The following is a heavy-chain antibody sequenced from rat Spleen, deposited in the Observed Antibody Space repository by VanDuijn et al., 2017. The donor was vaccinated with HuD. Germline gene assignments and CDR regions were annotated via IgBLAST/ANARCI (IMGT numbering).Heavy chain of an antibody. CDR3: AKDKDGGYVMDA. CDR2: ITYDGSST. Sequence: EVQMVESGGGLVQPGRSLKLSCAASGFTFSDYNMAWVRQAPRKGLEWVAVITYDGSSTYYRDSVKGRFTISRDNAESTLYLQMDSLRSEDTATYYCAKDKDGGYVMDAWGQGVMVTVSS. V-gene: IGHV5-7*01. CDR1: GFTFSDYN. D-gene: IGHD1-11*01. J-gene: IGHJ2*01.